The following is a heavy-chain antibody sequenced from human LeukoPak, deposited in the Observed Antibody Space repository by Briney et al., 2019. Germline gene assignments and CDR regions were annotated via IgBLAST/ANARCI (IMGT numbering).Heavy chain of an antibody. J-gene: IGHJ4*02. CDR2: ISYDGSNK. Sequence: GRSLRLSCAASGFTFSSYAMPWVRQAPGKGLEWVAVISYDGSNKYYADSVKGRFTISRDNSKNTLYLQMNSLRAEDTAVYYCARVAGLDYWGQGTLVTVSS. V-gene: IGHV3-30-3*01. D-gene: IGHD6-19*01. CDR1: GFTFSSYA. CDR3: ARVAGLDY.